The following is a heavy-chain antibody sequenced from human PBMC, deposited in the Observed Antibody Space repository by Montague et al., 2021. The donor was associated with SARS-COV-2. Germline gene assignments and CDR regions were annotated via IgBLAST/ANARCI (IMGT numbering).Heavy chain of an antibody. CDR2: IFYRGGT. D-gene: IGHD3-16*01. Sequence: TLSLTCTVSGGSISSGGYYWSWVRQPPGKGLDWIGYIFYRGGTYYNPSLKSRVSMSIDTSKNQFSLNLTSVTAADTAVYYCARSNYYVMTSKAYAMDVWGQGTTVTVSS. CDR3: ARSNYYVMTSKAYAMDV. V-gene: IGHV4-31*03. CDR1: GGSISSGGYY. J-gene: IGHJ6*02.